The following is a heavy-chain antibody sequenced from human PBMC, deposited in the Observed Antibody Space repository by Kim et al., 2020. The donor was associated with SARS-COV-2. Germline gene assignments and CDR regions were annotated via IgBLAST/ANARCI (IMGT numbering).Heavy chain of an antibody. D-gene: IGHD6-13*01. CDR1: GYTFTGYN. CDR3: ASEYSNLAY. Sequence: ASVKVSCKASGYTFTGYNMQWVRQAPGQGLEWMGMINPSGGSISYAQKFQGRVTMTRDTSTSTVYMELSSLRSEDTAVYYGASEYSNLAYWGQGTLVTVSS. J-gene: IGHJ4*02. V-gene: IGHV1-46*01. CDR2: INPSGGSI.